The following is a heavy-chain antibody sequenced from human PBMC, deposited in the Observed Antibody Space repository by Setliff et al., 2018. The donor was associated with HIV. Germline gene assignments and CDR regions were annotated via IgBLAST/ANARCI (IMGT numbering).Heavy chain of an antibody. CDR3: VRERVGGYFDY. V-gene: IGHV1-46*03. D-gene: IGHD3-10*01. CDR2: INPSSGST. Sequence: ASVKVSCKASEYTFTDYFIHWVRQAPGQGLEWMGIINPSSGSTSYTQMFRGRVTMTRDTSTNTVYMELSSLRAEDTAVYYCVRERVGGYFDYWGQGTLVTVSS. CDR1: EYTFTDYF. J-gene: IGHJ4*02.